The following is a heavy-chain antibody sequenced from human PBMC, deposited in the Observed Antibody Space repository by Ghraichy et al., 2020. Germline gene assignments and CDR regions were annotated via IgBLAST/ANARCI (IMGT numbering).Heavy chain of an antibody. V-gene: IGHV4-4*09. CDR1: GGSISSYY. J-gene: IGHJ4*02. CDR3: ARRGSYDSSGYSHFDY. Sequence: SETLTLTCTVSGGSISSYYWSWIRQPPGKGLEWIGYIYTSGSTNYNPSLKSRVTISVDTSKNQFSLKLSSVTAADTAVYYCARRGSYDSSGYSHFDYWGQGTLVTVSS. CDR2: IYTSGST. D-gene: IGHD3-22*01.